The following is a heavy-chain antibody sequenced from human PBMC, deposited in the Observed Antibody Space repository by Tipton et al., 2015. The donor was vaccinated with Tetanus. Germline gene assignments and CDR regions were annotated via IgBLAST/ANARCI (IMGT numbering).Heavy chain of an antibody. V-gene: IGHV1-69*06. J-gene: IGHJ5*02. CDR1: GGTFNSYA. CDR3: ATNRVTTHDWFDP. CDR2: IFPQFGTS. Sequence: QSGPEVKKPGSSVRVSCKTSGGTFNSYAVSWVRQAPGQGLEWMGGIFPQFGTSNYAPKFQDRVTMTADTSTGTVYMDLSSLRSDDTAVYYCATNRVTTHDWFDPWGPGTLVTVSS. D-gene: IGHD4-11*01.